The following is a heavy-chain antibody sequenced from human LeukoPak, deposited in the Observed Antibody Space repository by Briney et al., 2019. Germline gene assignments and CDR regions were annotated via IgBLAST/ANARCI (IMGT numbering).Heavy chain of an antibody. J-gene: IGHJ5*02. Sequence: GGSLRLSCAASGFTFSSYGMHWVRQAPGKGLEWVAVISYDGSNKYYADSVKGRFTISRDNSKNTLYLQMNSLRAEDTAVYYCAKDSRDYGVTKFDPWGQGTLVTVSS. CDR3: AKDSRDYGVTKFDP. D-gene: IGHD4-17*01. CDR1: GFTFSSYG. V-gene: IGHV3-30*18. CDR2: ISYDGSNK.